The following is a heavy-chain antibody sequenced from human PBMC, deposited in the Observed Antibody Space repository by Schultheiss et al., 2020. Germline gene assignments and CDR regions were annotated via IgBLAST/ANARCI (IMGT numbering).Heavy chain of an antibody. J-gene: IGHJ5*02. CDR1: GGSFSGYY. CDR2: INHSGST. D-gene: IGHD6-13*01. Sequence: SETLSLTCAVYGGSFSGYYWSWIRQPPGKGLEWFGEINHSGSTNYNPSLKSRVTISVDTSKNQFSLKLSSVTAADTAVYYCARESGGAAAGQRAWFDPWGQGTLVTVSS. CDR3: ARESGGAAAGQRAWFDP. V-gene: IGHV4-34*01.